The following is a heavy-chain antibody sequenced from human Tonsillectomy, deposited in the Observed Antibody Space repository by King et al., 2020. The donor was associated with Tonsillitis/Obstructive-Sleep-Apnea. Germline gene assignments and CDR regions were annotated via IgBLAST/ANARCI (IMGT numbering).Heavy chain of an antibody. Sequence: VQLVESGGGLVQPGGSLGLSCSASGFTFSSYAMHWVRQAPGKGLEYVSTINSDGGNTYYADSVKGRFSISRDNSKETLYLQMSSLRGDETAVYYCVTDRGCSSVNCFLPFDSWLQGAQVTVSS. CDR2: INSDGGNT. J-gene: IGHJ4*02. CDR1: GFTFSSYA. CDR3: VTDRGCSSVNCFLPFDS. D-gene: IGHD2-2*01. V-gene: IGHV3-64D*06.